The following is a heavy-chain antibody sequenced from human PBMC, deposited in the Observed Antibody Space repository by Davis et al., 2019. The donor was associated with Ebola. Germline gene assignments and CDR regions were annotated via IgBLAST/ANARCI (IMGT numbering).Heavy chain of an antibody. Sequence: GESLKISCAASGFTFSDYYMSWIRQAPGKGLEWVSYISSSSSYTNYADSVKGRFTISRDNAKNSLYLQMNSLRDEDTAVYYCARVEGRFLEWLFIDYWGQGTLVTVSS. CDR3: ARVEGRFLEWLFIDY. D-gene: IGHD3-3*01. V-gene: IGHV3-11*06. J-gene: IGHJ4*02. CDR1: GFTFSDYY. CDR2: ISSSSSYT.